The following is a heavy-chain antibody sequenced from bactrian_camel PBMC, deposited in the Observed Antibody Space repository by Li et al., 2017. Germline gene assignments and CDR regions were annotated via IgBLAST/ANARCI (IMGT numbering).Heavy chain of an antibody. CDR1: GYTYSGNC. Sequence: HVQLVESGGGSVQAGGSLRLSCAASGYTYSGNCMAWFRQAPGKERERVATMESDGTTRYSPSVKGRFSISKDNARNWLDLQMDSLEPGDTARYYCAADRRRHGPPSLRPGDYSVWGQGTQVTVS. J-gene: IGHJ4*01. V-gene: IGHV3S53*01. CDR2: MESDGTT. CDR3: AADRRRHGPPSLRPGDYSV. D-gene: IGHD2*01.